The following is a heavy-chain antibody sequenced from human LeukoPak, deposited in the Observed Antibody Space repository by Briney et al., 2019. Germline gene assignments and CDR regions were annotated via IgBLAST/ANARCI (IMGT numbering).Heavy chain of an antibody. CDR2: MNPNSGNT. CDR1: GYTFTSYD. Sequence: GASVKVSCKASGYTFTSYDINWVRQATGQGLEWMGWMNPNSGNTGYAQKFQGRVTMTRNTSISTAYMELSSLRSEDTAVYYCARQGYYYDSSGYGPQNFDYWGQGTLVTVSS. V-gene: IGHV1-8*01. D-gene: IGHD3-22*01. J-gene: IGHJ4*02. CDR3: ARQGYYYDSSGYGPQNFDY.